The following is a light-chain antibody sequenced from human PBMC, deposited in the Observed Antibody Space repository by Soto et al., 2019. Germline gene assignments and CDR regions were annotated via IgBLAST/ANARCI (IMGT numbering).Light chain of an antibody. CDR3: QHYGGMWA. CDR1: QAISSW. J-gene: IGKJ1*01. V-gene: IGKV1-5*03. Sequence: DIQMTQSPSTLSASVGDSVTITCRASQAISSWLAWYQQKPGKAPKLLIYKASRLENGVPSRFSGSGSGTEFILTINSLQPDDFATYCCQHYGGMWAFGQGTKVEIK. CDR2: KAS.